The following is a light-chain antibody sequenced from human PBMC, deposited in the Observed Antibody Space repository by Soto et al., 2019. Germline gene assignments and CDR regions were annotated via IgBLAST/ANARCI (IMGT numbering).Light chain of an antibody. CDR3: TSWTTSTTMK. CDR2: DVN. CDR1: SSDVGAYNY. Sequence: QSVLTQPASVSGSPGQSITISCTGTSSDVGAYNYVSWYQQHPGKAPKLMIYDVNIRPSGVSNRFSGSKSGNTASLTISGLQAEDEADYYCTSWTTSTTMKFGGGTNLTVL. V-gene: IGLV2-14*01. J-gene: IGLJ2*01.